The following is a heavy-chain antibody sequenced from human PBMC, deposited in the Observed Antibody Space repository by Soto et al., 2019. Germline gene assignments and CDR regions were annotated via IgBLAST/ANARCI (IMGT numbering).Heavy chain of an antibody. V-gene: IGHV4-30-2*01. CDR3: ARGSSSYYDYGMDV. J-gene: IGHJ6*02. CDR2: IYDSGST. CDR1: GDSLHIGGYS. Sequence: SETLSLTCSVSGDSLHIGGYSWTWIRQPPGKALEWIGNIYDSGSTSYNPSLKSRVTMSVDTSKDQFSLRLTSVTAADTAVYFCARGSSSYYDYGMDVWGQGTTVTVSS. D-gene: IGHD6-6*01.